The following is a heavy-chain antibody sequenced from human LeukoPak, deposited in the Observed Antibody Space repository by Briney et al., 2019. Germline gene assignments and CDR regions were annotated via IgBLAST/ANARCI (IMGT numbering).Heavy chain of an antibody. CDR2: IRSKAYGGTT. V-gene: IGHV3-49*03. J-gene: IGHJ4*02. CDR3: TTNGQWLV. CDR1: GFTFGDYA. Sequence: GGSLRLSCTASGFTFGDYAMSWFRQAPGKGLEWVGFIRSKAYGGTTDYAAPVKGRLTISRDDSKNTLYLQMNSLKTEDTAVYYCTTNGQWLVWGQGTLVTVSS. D-gene: IGHD6-19*01.